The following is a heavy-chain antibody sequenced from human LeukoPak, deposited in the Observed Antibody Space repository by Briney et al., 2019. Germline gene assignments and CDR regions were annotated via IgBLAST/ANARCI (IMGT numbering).Heavy chain of an antibody. J-gene: IGHJ5*02. CDR1: GYTFSGHY. D-gene: IGHD5-18*01. V-gene: IGHV1-46*01. Sequence: ASVTISCKASGYTFSGHYIHWVRQAPGQGLEWMGVMHPIGGSTNYAQRFEGRVTMTRDTSTSTAYMELRSLTSEDTAVYYCARDDFDTAMVYNYFDPWGQGTLVTVSS. CDR3: ARDDFDTAMVYNYFDP. CDR2: MHPIGGST.